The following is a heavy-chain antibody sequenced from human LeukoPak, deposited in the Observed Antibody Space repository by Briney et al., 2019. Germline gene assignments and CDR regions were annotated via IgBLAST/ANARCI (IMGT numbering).Heavy chain of an antibody. CDR3: AREAMPGRQDAFDI. J-gene: IGHJ3*02. D-gene: IGHD2-2*01. CDR2: IYSDGST. Sequence: GGSLRLSCAASGFTVSSNYMNWVRQAPGKGLEWVSLIYSDGSTFYADSVKGRFTISRDNSKNTLYLQMNSLRAEDTAVYYCAREAMPGRQDAFDIWGQGTMVTVSS. CDR1: GFTVSSNY. V-gene: IGHV3-53*01.